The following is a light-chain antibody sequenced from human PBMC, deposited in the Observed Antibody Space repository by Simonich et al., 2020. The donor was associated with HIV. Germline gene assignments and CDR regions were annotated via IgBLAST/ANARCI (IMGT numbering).Light chain of an antibody. V-gene: IGLV1-40*01. CDR1: SSNIGAGYD. CDR3: QSYDSSLSGWV. CDR2: GDK. J-gene: IGLJ3*02. Sequence: QSVLTPPPSLSGAPGLRVTISCTGTSSNIGAGYDVHWYQQLPGTAPKHLIQGDKNRPSVVPDRFSGSKSGTSASLAITGLRAEDEADYYCQSYDSSLSGWVFGGGTRVTVL.